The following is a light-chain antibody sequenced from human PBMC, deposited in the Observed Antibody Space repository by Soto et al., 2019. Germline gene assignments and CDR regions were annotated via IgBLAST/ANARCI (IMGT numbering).Light chain of an antibody. CDR3: AAWDDSLNGWV. CDR1: SSNIGSNI. J-gene: IGLJ3*02. Sequence: QAVVTQPPSASGTPGQRVTISCSGSSSNIGSNIVNWYQQLPGTAPKLLIYLDNQRPSGVPDRFSGSKSGTSASLAISGFQAEDEAEYYCAAWDDSLNGWVFGGGTKLTVL. CDR2: LDN. V-gene: IGLV1-44*01.